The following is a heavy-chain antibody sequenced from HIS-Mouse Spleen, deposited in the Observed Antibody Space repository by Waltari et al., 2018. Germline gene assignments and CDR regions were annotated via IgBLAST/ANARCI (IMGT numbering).Heavy chain of an antibody. CDR3: ARDLYSGSYYAFDI. D-gene: IGHD1-26*01. Sequence: QVQLVQSGAEVKKPGASVKVSCKASGDTFTGYYIHGVRQAPGQGLEWMGWINPNSGGTNYAQKFQGRVTMTRDTSISTAYMELSRLRSDDTAVYYCARDLYSGSYYAFDIWGQGTMVTVSS. J-gene: IGHJ3*02. CDR2: INPNSGGT. CDR1: GDTFTGYY. V-gene: IGHV1-2*02.